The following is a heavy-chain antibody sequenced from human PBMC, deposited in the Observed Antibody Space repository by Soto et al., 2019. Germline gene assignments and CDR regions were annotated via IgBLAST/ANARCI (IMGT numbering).Heavy chain of an antibody. D-gene: IGHD6-19*01. J-gene: IGHJ6*02. Sequence: SATRSLTCPGYDGYFSWYYSNLISPTPGKGLEWIGEINHSGSTNYNPSLKSRVTISVDTSKNQFSLKLSSVTAADTAVYYCARGRSGPWGNYYYYYGMEGWGQGTTVTVS. CDR1: DGYFSWYY. CDR3: ARGRSGPWGNYYYYYGMEG. CDR2: INHSGST. V-gene: IGHV4-34*01.